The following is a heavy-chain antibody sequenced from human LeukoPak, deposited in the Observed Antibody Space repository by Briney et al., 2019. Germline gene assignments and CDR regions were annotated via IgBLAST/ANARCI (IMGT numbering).Heavy chain of an antibody. J-gene: IGHJ4*02. Sequence: PGGSLRLSCAVSGFTVSGNYMSWVRQAPGKGLEWVSLIYSGGTTYYADSVKGRFTISRDNSKNTLYLQMNSLRAEDTAVYYCARVKGEGAHFDYWGQGTLVTVSS. CDR1: GFTVSGNY. V-gene: IGHV3-53*01. CDR2: IYSGGTT. CDR3: ARVKGEGAHFDY. D-gene: IGHD1-26*01.